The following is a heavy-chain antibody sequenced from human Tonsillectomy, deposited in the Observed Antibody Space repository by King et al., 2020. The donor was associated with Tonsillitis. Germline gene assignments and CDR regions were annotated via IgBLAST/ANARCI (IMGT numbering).Heavy chain of an antibody. CDR2: ISYDGSNK. J-gene: IGHJ3*02. V-gene: IGHV3-30-3*01. Sequence: QLVQSGGGVVQPGRSLRLSCAASGFTFSSYAVHWVRQAPGKGLEWVAVISYDGSNKYYADSVKGRFTISRDNSKNTLYLQMNSLRAEDTAVYYCARAGGEEYAFDIWGQGKMVTVSS. CDR1: GFTFSSYA. D-gene: IGHD3-10*01. CDR3: ARAGGEEYAFDI.